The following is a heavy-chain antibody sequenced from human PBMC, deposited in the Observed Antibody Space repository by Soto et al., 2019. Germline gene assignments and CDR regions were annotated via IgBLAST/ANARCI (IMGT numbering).Heavy chain of an antibody. D-gene: IGHD2-2*01. V-gene: IGHV1-69*01. CDR2: IIPTFGTA. CDR1: GGTFSSYA. CDR3: ARVQVVPDDIPLYYYGMDV. J-gene: IGHJ6*02. Sequence: QVQLVQSGAEVKKPGSSVKVSCKASGGTFSSYAISWVRQAPGQGLEWMGGIIPTFGTANYAQKFQGRVTITADESTSTAYMELSSLRSEDTAVYYCARVQVVPDDIPLYYYGMDVWGQGTTVTVSS.